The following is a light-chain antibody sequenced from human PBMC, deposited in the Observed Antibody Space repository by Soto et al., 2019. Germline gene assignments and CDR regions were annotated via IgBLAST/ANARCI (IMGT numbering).Light chain of an antibody. V-gene: IGLV2-8*01. CDR3: SSYAGSTLYV. J-gene: IGLJ1*01. CDR2: EVS. CDR1: SSDVGGYNY. Sequence: QSVLTQPPSASGSPGQSVTISCTGISSDVGGYNYVSWYQQHPGKAPKLMIYEVSKRPSGVPDRFSGSKSGNTASLTVSGPQAEDEADYYCSSYAGSTLYVFGTGTKVTVL.